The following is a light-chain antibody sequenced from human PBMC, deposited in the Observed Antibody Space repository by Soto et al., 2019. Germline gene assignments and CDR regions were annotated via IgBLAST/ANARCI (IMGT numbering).Light chain of an antibody. Sequence: QSVLTQPPSASGTPGQRVTISCSGSSSNIGSNTVNWYQQLPGTAPKLLIYSTYQRPSGVPDRFSGSKSGTSTSLAISGLQSEDEADYYCATWDDSLNGYVLGTGTKVTVL. CDR3: ATWDDSLNGYV. CDR1: SSNIGSNT. J-gene: IGLJ1*01. CDR2: STY. V-gene: IGLV1-44*01.